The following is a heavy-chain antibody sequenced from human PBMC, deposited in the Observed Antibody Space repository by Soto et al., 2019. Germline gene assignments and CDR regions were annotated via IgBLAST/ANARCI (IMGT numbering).Heavy chain of an antibody. CDR1: GYTFTTHW. V-gene: IGHV5-51*01. D-gene: IGHD3-16*01. Sequence: PGESLQTSCRGSGYTFTTHWGGRVRQMPWKGLEWMGIIYPGDSDARYSPSFQGQVTISVDESITTAFLQWSSLKASDTAMYYCARSQFDYVWGTSGYFDSWGQGTLVTVSS. CDR3: ARSQFDYVWGTSGYFDS. CDR2: IYPGDSDA. J-gene: IGHJ4*02.